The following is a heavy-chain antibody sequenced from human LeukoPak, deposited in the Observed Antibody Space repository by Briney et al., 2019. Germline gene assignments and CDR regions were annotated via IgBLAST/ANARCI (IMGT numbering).Heavy chain of an antibody. CDR2: INWNGGST. V-gene: IGHV3-20*04. CDR1: GFIFDDYG. J-gene: IGHJ4*01. CDR3: ARDRPNWNDAADY. D-gene: IGHD1-1*01. Sequence: GGSLRLSCAVSGFIFDDYGMSWVRRAPGKGLEWVSGINWNGGSTGYADSVKCRFTISRDNAKNSLYLQMNSLRAEDTALYYCARDRPNWNDAADYWGQDPWSPSPQ.